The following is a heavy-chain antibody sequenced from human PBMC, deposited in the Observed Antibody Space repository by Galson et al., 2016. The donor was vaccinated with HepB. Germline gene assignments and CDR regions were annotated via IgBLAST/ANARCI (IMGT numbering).Heavy chain of an antibody. CDR2: IDWNDDR. CDR3: ARMGATYNSGWFPFDY. D-gene: IGHD6-19*01. V-gene: IGHV2-70*04. Sequence: PALVKPTQTLTLTCTFSGFSLSNRGMRVSWIRQSPGKALEWLARIDWNDDRFYSTSLRTRLAISQDISKNQVVLRMTNVDPADTATYFCARMGATYNSGWFPFDYWGQGTRVTVSS. CDR1: GFSLSNRGMR. J-gene: IGHJ4*02.